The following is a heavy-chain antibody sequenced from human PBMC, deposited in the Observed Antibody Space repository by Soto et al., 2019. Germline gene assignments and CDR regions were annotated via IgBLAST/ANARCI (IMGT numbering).Heavy chain of an antibody. Sequence: GSLRLSCAASGFTFSSYSMNWVRQAPGKGLEWVSSISSSSSYIYYADSVKGRFTISRDNAKNSLYLQMNSLRAEDTAVYYCARYCSSTSCYTSATNYYGMDVWGQGTTVTVSS. V-gene: IGHV3-21*01. J-gene: IGHJ6*02. CDR3: ARYCSSTSCYTSATNYYGMDV. CDR2: ISSSSSYI. D-gene: IGHD2-2*02. CDR1: GFTFSSYS.